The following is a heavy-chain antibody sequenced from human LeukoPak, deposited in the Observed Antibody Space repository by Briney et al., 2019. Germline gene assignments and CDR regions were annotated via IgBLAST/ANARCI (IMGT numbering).Heavy chain of an antibody. CDR1: GGSFSGYY. V-gene: IGHV4-4*09. CDR3: ARHGVGATPVRFHWFDP. Sequence: PSETLSLTCAVYGGSFSGYYWSWIRQPPGKGLEWIGYIYTSGSTNYNPSLKSRVTISVDTSKNQFSLKLSSVTAADTAVYYCARHGVGATPVRFHWFDPWGQGTLVTVSS. D-gene: IGHD1-26*01. CDR2: IYTSGST. J-gene: IGHJ5*02.